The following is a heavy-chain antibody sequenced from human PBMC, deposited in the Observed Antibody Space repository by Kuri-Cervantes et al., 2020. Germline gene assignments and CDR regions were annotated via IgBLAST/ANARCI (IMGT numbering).Heavy chain of an antibody. J-gene: IGHJ4*02. CDR2: INWNGGST. CDR3: ARDSSSGWSFDY. V-gene: IGHV3-20*04. D-gene: IGHD6-19*01. CDR1: GFTFSSYS. Sequence: GGSLRLSCAASGFTFSSYSMNWVRQAPGKGLEWVSGINWNGGSTGYADSVKGRFTISRDNAKNSLYLQMNSLRAEDTALYYCARDSSSGWSFDYWGQGTLVTVSS.